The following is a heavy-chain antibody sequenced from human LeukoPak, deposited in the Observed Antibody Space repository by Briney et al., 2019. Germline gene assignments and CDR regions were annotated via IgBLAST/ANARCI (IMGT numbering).Heavy chain of an antibody. CDR2: INHSGST. CDR3: ARVMAAGIDAFDI. V-gene: IGHV4-34*01. J-gene: IGHJ3*02. Sequence: PSETLSLTCAVYGGSFSGYYWSWIRQPPGKGLEWIGEINHSGSTNYNPSLKSRVTISVDTSKNQFSLKLSSVTAADTAVYYCARVMAAGIDAFDIWGQGTMVTVSS. D-gene: IGHD6-13*01. CDR1: GGSFSGYY.